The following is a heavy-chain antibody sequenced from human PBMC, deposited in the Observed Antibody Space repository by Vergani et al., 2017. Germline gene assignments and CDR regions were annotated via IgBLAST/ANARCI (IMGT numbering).Heavy chain of an antibody. CDR1: GGSMSGYY. CDR3: ARVLRITIFGAAPAYYMDV. Sequence: QVRLQESGPGLVKPSETLYLTCSVSGGSMSGYYWSWIRQPPGKGLEWIGYIYYSGSTNYNPSLKSRVTISVDTSKNQFSLKLSSVTAADTAVYYCARVLRITIFGAAPAYYMDVWGKGTTVTVSS. D-gene: IGHD3-3*01. V-gene: IGHV4-59*01. CDR2: IYYSGST. J-gene: IGHJ6*03.